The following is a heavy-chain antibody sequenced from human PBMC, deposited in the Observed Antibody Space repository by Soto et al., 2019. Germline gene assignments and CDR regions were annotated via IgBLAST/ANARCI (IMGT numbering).Heavy chain of an antibody. CDR1: GFSLSTSGVG. V-gene: IGHV2-5*02. CDR2: IYWDDDK. CDR3: AHSLIPNWGSRGAFDY. Sequence: QITLKESGPTLVKPTQTLTLTCTFSGFSLSTSGVGVGWIRQPPGKALEWLALIYWDDDKRYSPSLKSRLTITQDTSKTPVVLTMTNMDPVDTATYYCAHSLIPNWGSRGAFDYWGQGTLVTVSS. D-gene: IGHD7-27*01. J-gene: IGHJ4*02.